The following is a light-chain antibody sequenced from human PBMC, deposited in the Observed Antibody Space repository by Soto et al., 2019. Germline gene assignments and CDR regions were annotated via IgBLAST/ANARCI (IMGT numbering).Light chain of an antibody. CDR3: QHYNSYSEA. V-gene: IGKV1-5*03. CDR2: KAS. Sequence: IQMTQSPSTLSGSVGDRVTITCRASQTISSWLAWYQQKPGKAPKLLIYKASTLKSGVPSRFSGSGSGTEFTLTISGLQPDDFATYYCQHYNSYSEALGQWTKGDI. J-gene: IGKJ1*01. CDR1: QTISSW.